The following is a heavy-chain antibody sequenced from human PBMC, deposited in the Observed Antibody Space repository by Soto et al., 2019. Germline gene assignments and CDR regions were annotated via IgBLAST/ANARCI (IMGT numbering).Heavy chain of an antibody. CDR1: GGTFSSYA. J-gene: IGHJ6*02. Sequence: QVQLVQSGAEVKKPGSSVKVSCKASGGTFSSYAISWVRQAPGQGLEWMGGIIPIFGTANYAQKFQGRVTSTADESTSTAYMELSSLRSEDTAVYYCARGIVVVVAATPADYYYGMDVWGQGTTVTVSS. V-gene: IGHV1-69*12. CDR2: IIPIFGTA. CDR3: ARGIVVVVAATPADYYYGMDV. D-gene: IGHD2-15*01.